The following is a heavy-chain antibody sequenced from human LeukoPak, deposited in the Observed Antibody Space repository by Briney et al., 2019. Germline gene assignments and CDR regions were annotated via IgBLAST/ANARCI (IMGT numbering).Heavy chain of an antibody. V-gene: IGHV3-48*03. Sequence: PGGSLRLSCAASGFTFSSYEMNWVRLAPGKGLEWVSYISSSGSNIYYADSVKGRFTISRDNAKNSLYLQMSNLRAEETAVYYCARENDYGDRPFDYWGQGTLVTVSS. CDR1: GFTFSSYE. D-gene: IGHD4-17*01. CDR3: ARENDYGDRPFDY. J-gene: IGHJ4*02. CDR2: ISSSGSNI.